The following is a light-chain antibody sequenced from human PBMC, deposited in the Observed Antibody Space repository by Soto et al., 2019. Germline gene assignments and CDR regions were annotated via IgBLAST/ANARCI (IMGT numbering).Light chain of an antibody. V-gene: IGLV1-47*02. Sequence: QSVLTQPPSASGTPGQRVTISCSGSSSNIGSNYVYWYQQLPGTAPKLLIYSNNLRPSGVPDRFSGSKSGTSASLAISGLRSEDEADYYCVAWDDSLSGVVFGGGTKLTVL. CDR3: VAWDDSLSGVV. CDR1: SSNIGSNY. CDR2: SNN. J-gene: IGLJ2*01.